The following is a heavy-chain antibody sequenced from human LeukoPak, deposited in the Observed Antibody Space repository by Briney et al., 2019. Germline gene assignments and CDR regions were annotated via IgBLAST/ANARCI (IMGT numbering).Heavy chain of an antibody. CDR2: INPNSGGT. J-gene: IGHJ4*02. Sequence: ASVKVSCKASGYTFTGYYMHWVRQAPGQGLEWMGWINPNSGGTNYAQKFQGRVTMTRDTSISTAYMELSRLRSDDTAVYYCARQLIRSSTSCYVAFDYWGQGTLVTVSS. CDR3: ARQLIRSSTSCYVAFDY. V-gene: IGHV1-2*02. D-gene: IGHD2-2*01. CDR1: GYTFTGYY.